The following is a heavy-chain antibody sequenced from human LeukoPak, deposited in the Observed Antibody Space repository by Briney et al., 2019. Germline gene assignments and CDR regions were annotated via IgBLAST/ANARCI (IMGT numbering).Heavy chain of an antibody. V-gene: IGHV4-4*02. Sequence: SGTLSLTCAVSGDSISSSNWWSWVRQSPGRGLEWIGEIYHSGITNYNPSLKSRVTISVDKSKNQFSLKVSSVTAADTAVYYCARVYYDSSGYYWSNWGQGTLVTVSS. CDR1: GDSISSSNW. J-gene: IGHJ4*02. D-gene: IGHD3-22*01. CDR3: ARVYYDSSGYYWSN. CDR2: IYHSGIT.